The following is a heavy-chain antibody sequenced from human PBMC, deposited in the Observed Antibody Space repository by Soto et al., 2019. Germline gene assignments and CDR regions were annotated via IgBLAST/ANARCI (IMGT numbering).Heavy chain of an antibody. CDR1: GYSFTTRW. J-gene: IGHJ4*02. CDR3: ARFYAGYSNPLHIDY. V-gene: IGHV5-51*01. CDR2: IYPGDSDT. Sequence: PGESLKISCQVSGYSFTTRWVGWVRQMPGKGLEWMGMIYPGDSDTRYGPSFEGLVTISADRSTSTAYLLWNTLKTSDTAMYYCARFYAGYSNPLHIDYWGQGSQVTVSS. D-gene: IGHD5-18*01.